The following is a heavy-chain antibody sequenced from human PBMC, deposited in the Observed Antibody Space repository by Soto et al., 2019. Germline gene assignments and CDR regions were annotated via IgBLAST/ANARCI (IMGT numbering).Heavy chain of an antibody. Sequence: QVQLVESGGGVVQPGRSLRLSCAASGFTFSSHSIQWVRQAPGKGLEWVAVISYDGSIKYYADYVKGPFTICRDNSKNTAYLQMNSLRAEDTAVFYCAREWSTSGDLDYWGQGTLVIVSS. CDR2: ISYDGSIK. J-gene: IGHJ4*02. CDR3: AREWSTSGDLDY. CDR1: GFTFSSHS. V-gene: IGHV3-30-3*01. D-gene: IGHD3-10*01.